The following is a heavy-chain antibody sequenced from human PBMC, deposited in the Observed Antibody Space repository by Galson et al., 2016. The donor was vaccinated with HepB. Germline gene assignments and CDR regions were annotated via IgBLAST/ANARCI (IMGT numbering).Heavy chain of an antibody. V-gene: IGHV3-30*18. CDR3: AKAPNPGTTLYPLDY. CDR1: GFTFASYG. CDR2: ISSDGIDK. D-gene: IGHD1-7*01. J-gene: IGHJ4*02. Sequence: SLRLSCAASGFTFASYGMHWVRQAPGKGLEWVSRISSDGIDKYYADSVKGRFTISRDNSKNTVYLQMNGVRLEDTAVYYCAKAPNPGTTLYPLDYWGQGSLVTVSS.